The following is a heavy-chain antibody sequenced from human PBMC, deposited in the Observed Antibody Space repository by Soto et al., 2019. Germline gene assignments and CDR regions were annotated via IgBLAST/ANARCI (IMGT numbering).Heavy chain of an antibody. D-gene: IGHD3-3*01. CDR1: GGTFSSYS. J-gene: IGHJ4*02. V-gene: IGHV1-69*13. CDR3: ARDYFWSGSGPYYFGY. CDR2: IIPIFGTA. Sequence: ASVKVSCKASGGTFSSYSISWVRQAPGQGLEWMGGIIPIFGTANYAQKFQGRVTITADESTSTAYMELSSLRSEDTAVYYCARDYFWSGSGPYYFGYWGQGTLVTVSS.